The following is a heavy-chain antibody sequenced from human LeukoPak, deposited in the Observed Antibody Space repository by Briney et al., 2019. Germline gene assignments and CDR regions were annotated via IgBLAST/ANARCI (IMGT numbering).Heavy chain of an antibody. CDR3: ARGRRGYSYDY. Sequence: PSETLSLTRAVFGGSFSGYYWSWIRQPPGKGPEWIGEINHSGSTNYNPSLKSRVTISVDTSKNQFSLKLSSVTAADTAVYYCARGRRGYSYDYWGQGTLVTVSS. CDR2: INHSGST. V-gene: IGHV4-34*01. CDR1: GGSFSGYY. J-gene: IGHJ4*02. D-gene: IGHD5-18*01.